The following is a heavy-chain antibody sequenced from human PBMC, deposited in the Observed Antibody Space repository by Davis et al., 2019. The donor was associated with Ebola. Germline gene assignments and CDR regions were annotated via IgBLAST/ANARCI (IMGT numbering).Heavy chain of an antibody. Sequence: ASVKVSCKASGYTFTGYYMHWVRQAPGQGLEWMGWINPNSGGTNYTQNFQGRVTMTRDTSISTAYMELSRLRSDDTAVHYCARGIYGSGNYNLYYFDYWGQGALVTVSS. CDR3: ARGIYGSGNYNLYYFDY. V-gene: IGHV1-2*02. CDR1: GYTFTGYY. D-gene: IGHD3-10*01. J-gene: IGHJ4*02. CDR2: INPNSGGT.